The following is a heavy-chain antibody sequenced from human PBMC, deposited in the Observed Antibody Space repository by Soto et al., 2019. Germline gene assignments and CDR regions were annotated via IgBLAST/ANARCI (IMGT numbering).Heavy chain of an antibody. D-gene: IGHD2-15*01. CDR3: ARWALDCSGGSCPRVFDY. CDR2: INPNSGGT. Sequence: ASVKVSCKASGYTFTGYYMHRVRQAPGQGLEWMGWINPNSGGTNYAQKFQGWVTMTRDTSISTAYMELSRLRSDDTAVYYCARWALDCSGGSCPRVFDYWGQGTLVTVSS. V-gene: IGHV1-2*04. CDR1: GYTFTGYY. J-gene: IGHJ4*02.